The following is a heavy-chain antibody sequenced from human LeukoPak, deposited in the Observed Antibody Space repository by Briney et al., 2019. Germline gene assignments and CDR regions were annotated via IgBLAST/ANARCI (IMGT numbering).Heavy chain of an antibody. V-gene: IGHV3-23*01. Sequence: GRSRRLSSVASGFIFRDYAMGWVRQAPGNGREWVATINKNGAEMFYADSVKGRFTISRDNSKNTLNMHLRSLRADDTAVYYCAKHDGWELHDYCFDYWGQGTLVTASS. D-gene: IGHD1-26*01. CDR2: INKNGAEM. CDR1: GFIFRDYA. J-gene: IGHJ4*02. CDR3: AKHDGWELHDYCFDY.